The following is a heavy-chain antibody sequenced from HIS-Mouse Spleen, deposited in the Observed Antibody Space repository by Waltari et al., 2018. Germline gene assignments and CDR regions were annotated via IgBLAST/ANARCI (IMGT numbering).Heavy chain of an antibody. D-gene: IGHD3-10*01. CDR3: AREKGYYGSGSYYYYYYGMDV. CDR1: GGSISSGCYY. CDR2: IYYSGGT. V-gene: IGHV4-31*03. J-gene: IGHJ6*02. Sequence: QVQLQESGPGLVKPSQTLSLTCTVSGGSISSGCYYWSWIRQPPGKGLGWIGYIYYSGGTDYNPSLKSRVTMTVDTSKNQISLKLSSVTAADTAVYYCAREKGYYGSGSYYYYYYGMDVWGQGTTVTVSS.